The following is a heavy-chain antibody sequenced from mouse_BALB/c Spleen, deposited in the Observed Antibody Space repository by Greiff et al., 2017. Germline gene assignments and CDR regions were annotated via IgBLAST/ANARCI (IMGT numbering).Heavy chain of an antibody. CDR3: TSGDLGD. CDR2: IYPSDSYT. V-gene: IGHV1-69*02. CDR1: GYTFTSYW. Sequence: QVQLQQPGAELVRPGASVKLSCKASGYTFTSYWINWVKQRPGQGLEWIGNIYPSDSYTNYNQEFKDKATLTVDKSSSTAYMQLSSPTSEDSAVYYCTSGDLGDWGQGTTLTVSS. J-gene: IGHJ2*01.